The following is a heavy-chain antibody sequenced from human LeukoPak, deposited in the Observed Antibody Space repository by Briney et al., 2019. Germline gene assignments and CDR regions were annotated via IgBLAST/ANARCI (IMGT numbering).Heavy chain of an antibody. J-gene: IGHJ4*02. CDR2: ISASGGTT. Sequence: GGSLRLSCAASGFTFSSRAMSWVRQAPGKGLEWVSLISASGGTTNYADSVRGRFTISRDNSKNTLYLQMNSLRAEDTAVYYCAKADGFDYWGQGTLVTVSS. CDR3: AKADGFDY. D-gene: IGHD5-24*01. V-gene: IGHV3-23*01. CDR1: GFTFSSRA.